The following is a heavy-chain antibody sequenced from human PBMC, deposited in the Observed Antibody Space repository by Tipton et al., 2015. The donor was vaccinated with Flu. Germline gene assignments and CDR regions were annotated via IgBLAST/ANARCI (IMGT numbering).Heavy chain of an antibody. Sequence: TLSLTCTVSGGSIRSNSHYWGWIRQPPGKGLEWIGSIYYSGTTYYNPSLKSRVSISLDTSKKQFSLKLTSVTAADAAVYYCARGPTVVTPVYAFDIWGQGTMVTVSS. J-gene: IGHJ3*02. CDR3: ARGPTVVTPVYAFDI. CDR1: GGSIRSNSHY. V-gene: IGHV4-39*07. CDR2: IYYSGTT. D-gene: IGHD4-23*01.